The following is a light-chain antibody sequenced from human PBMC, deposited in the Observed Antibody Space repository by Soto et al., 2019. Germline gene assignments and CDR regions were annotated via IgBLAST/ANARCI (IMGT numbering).Light chain of an antibody. CDR3: QQYGSSST. J-gene: IGKJ1*01. CDR2: GAS. V-gene: IGKV3-20*01. Sequence: DIVLTQSPGTLSLSPGDRATLSCRASQSVSGTHLAWYQQKPGQAPRLLIYGASSRATGIPDRFSGRGSGTDFTLTISRLEPEDFAVYYCQQYGSSSTFGQGTKV. CDR1: QSVSGTH.